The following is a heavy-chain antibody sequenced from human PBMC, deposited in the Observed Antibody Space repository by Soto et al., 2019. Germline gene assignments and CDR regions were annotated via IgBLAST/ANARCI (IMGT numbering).Heavy chain of an antibody. CDR3: ARGSSRGLDAFDI. CDR1: GGPFSSYT. D-gene: IGHD6-6*01. Sequence: SVKLSCKASGGPFSSYTSSWVRQAPGQGLEWMGRIIPILGIANYAQKFQGRVTITADKSTSTAYMELSSLRSEDTAVYYCARGSSRGLDAFDIWGQGIMVTVSS. J-gene: IGHJ3*02. V-gene: IGHV1-69*02. CDR2: IIPILGIA.